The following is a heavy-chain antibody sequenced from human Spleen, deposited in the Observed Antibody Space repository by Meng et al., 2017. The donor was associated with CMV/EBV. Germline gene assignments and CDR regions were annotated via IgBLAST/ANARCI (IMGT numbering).Heavy chain of an antibody. D-gene: IGHD2-2*01. CDR1: VLTLSSYW. Sequence: AESLSLSCAASVLTLSSYWMSWVRQAPGKGLEWVANIKQDGSEKYYVDSVKGRFTISRDNAKNSLYLQMNSLRAEDTAVYYCARAPDPLGYCSSTSCYYGMDVWGQGTTVTVSS. CDR2: IKQDGSEK. V-gene: IGHV3-7*01. J-gene: IGHJ6*02. CDR3: ARAPDPLGYCSSTSCYYGMDV.